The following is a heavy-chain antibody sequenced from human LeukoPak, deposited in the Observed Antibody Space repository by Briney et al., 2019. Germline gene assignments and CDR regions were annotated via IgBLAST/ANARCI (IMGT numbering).Heavy chain of an antibody. CDR3: ARGLGYCTSTTCLLPFDY. V-gene: IGHV3-23*01. J-gene: IGHJ4*02. Sequence: PGGSLRLSCAASGFTFSSYARSWFRQAPGKGLEWFSAIIGSGGSTYYADSVKGRFTISRDNSKNTLYLQMNSLRAEDTAMYYCARGLGYCTSTTCLLPFDYWGQGTLVTVSS. CDR2: IIGSGGST. D-gene: IGHD2-2*01. CDR1: GFTFSSYA.